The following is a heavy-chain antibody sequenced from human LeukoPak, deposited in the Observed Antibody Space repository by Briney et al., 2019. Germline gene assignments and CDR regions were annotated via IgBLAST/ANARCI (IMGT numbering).Heavy chain of an antibody. D-gene: IGHD2-15*01. CDR2: INHSGST. CDR1: GGSFSGYY. CDR3: ARASHCSGGSCSFFSWFDP. J-gene: IGHJ5*02. V-gene: IGHV4-34*01. Sequence: SETLSLTCAVYGGSFSGYYWSWIRQPPGKGLEWIGEINHSGSTNYNPSLKSRVTTSVDTSKNQFSLKLSSMTAADTAVYYCARASHCSGGSCSFFSWFDPWGQGTLVTVSS.